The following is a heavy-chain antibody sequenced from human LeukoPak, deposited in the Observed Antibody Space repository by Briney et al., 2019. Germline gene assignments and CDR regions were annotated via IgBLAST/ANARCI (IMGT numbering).Heavy chain of an antibody. CDR3: AKRHGYSSGWFYFDC. Sequence: PGGSLRLSCAASGFTFSTYAMSWVSQAPGKGLEWVSAISGSGSSTYYADSVKGRFTVSRDNSKNTLYLQMNSLRAEDTAVYYCAKRHGYSSGWFYFDCWGQGTLVTVSS. CDR2: ISGSGSST. CDR1: GFTFSTYA. V-gene: IGHV3-23*01. D-gene: IGHD6-19*01. J-gene: IGHJ4*02.